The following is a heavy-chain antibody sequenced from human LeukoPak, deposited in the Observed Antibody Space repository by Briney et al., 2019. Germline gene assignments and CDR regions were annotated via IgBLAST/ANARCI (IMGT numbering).Heavy chain of an antibody. CDR2: MNPNSGNT. V-gene: IGHV1-8*01. CDR3: ARGDDAFDI. J-gene: IGHJ3*02. CDR1: GYTFTSYD. Sequence: ASVKVSCKASGYTFTSYDINWVRQATGQGLEWMGWMNPNSGNTGYAQKVQGRVTVTTDTSTSTVYMELRSLRSDDTAVYYCARGDDAFDIWGQGTMVTVSS.